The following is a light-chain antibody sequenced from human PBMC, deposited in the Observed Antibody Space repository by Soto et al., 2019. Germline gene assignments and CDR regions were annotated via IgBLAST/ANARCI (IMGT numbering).Light chain of an antibody. V-gene: IGKV3-20*01. Sequence: EVVLTQSPGTLSFSPGERSALSCRCSQSVDGIFLAWYQQKPGRAPRLLIYGASSRATGIPDRFSGSGSGTDFTLIISRLEPEDFAVYYCQQHGTSPRTFGHGTKVDIK. CDR3: QQHGTSPRT. CDR1: QSVDGIF. J-gene: IGKJ1*01. CDR2: GAS.